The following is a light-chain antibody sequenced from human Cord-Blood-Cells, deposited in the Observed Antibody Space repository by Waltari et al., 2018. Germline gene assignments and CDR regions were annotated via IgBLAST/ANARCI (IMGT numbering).Light chain of an antibody. J-gene: IGKJ4*01. CDR1: QGISRY. Sequence: DIQLTLSPSVLSEFVGDRVTITCRGSQGISRYLAWYQQKPGKAPKLLIYAASTFQSGVPSRFSGSGSGTEFTLTISSLQPEDFATYYCQQLNSYPLTFGGGTKVEIK. CDR3: QQLNSYPLT. CDR2: AAS. V-gene: IGKV1-9*01.